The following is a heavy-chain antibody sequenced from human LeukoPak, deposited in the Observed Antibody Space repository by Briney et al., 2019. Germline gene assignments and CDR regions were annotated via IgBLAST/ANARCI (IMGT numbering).Heavy chain of an antibody. D-gene: IGHD1-26*01. V-gene: IGHV3-48*03. J-gene: IGHJ4*02. CDR2: ITSSGSTI. Sequence: GSLRLSCAASGFTFSNYEMNWVRQAPGKGLEWVSYITSSGSTIYYADSVKGRFTISRDNAKNSLYLQMSSLRAEDTAVYYCAIRWANFDYWGQGTLVTVSS. CDR1: GFTFSNYE. CDR3: AIRWANFDY.